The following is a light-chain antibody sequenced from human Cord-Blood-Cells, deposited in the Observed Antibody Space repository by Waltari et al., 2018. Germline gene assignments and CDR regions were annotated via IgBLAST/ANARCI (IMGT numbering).Light chain of an antibody. J-gene: IGLJ1*01. CDR2: DVS. CDR1: SSDVGGYNY. CDR3: SSYTSSSGYV. Sequence: QSALTQPASMSGSPGQSITISCTGTSSDVGGYNYVSWYQQHPGKAPKLMIYDVSNRPSGVSNRFSGSKSGNTASLTISGLQAEDEADYYCSSYTSSSGYVFGTGTKVTVL. V-gene: IGLV2-14*03.